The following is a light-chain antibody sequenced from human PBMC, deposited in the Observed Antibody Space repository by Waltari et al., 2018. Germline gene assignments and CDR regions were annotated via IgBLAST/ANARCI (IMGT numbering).Light chain of an antibody. V-gene: IGKV4-1*01. Sequence: DIVMTQSPDSLAVSLGERATINCKSSQSVLYSSNNKSYLSWFQQKPGHPPKLLFYWASTRESGVPDRFSGSGSGTDFTLTISSLQAEDVAVYYCQQYYAAPWTFGQGTMVEIK. CDR3: QQYYAAPWT. J-gene: IGKJ1*01. CDR2: WAS. CDR1: QSVLYSSNNKSY.